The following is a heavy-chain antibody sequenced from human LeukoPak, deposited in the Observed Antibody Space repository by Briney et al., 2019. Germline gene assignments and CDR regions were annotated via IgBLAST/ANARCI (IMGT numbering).Heavy chain of an antibody. J-gene: IGHJ4*02. Sequence: PGGSLRLSCAASGFTFSTYAVNWVRQAPGKGLEWVSAISSSGGTTYYADSVKGRFSISRGNSKNTLYLQMNSLRAEDTAVYYCASGYYYDSSGYYAHYWGQGTLVTVSS. CDR2: ISSSGGTT. CDR1: GFTFSTYA. V-gene: IGHV3-23*01. CDR3: ASGYYYDSSGYYAHY. D-gene: IGHD3-22*01.